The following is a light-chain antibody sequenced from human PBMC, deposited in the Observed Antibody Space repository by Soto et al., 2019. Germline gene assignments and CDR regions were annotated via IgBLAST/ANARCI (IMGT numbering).Light chain of an antibody. CDR1: SSDVGSYNR. CDR2: EGS. CDR3: CSYARSSTPHVV. Sequence: QSALTQPASVSGSPGQSITISCTGTSSDVGSYNRVSWYQQHPGKAPKLMIYEGSKRPSGVSNRFSGSKSGNTASLTISGLQAEHESDYYCCSYARSSTPHVVFGGGTKLTVL. V-gene: IGLV2-23*01. J-gene: IGLJ2*01.